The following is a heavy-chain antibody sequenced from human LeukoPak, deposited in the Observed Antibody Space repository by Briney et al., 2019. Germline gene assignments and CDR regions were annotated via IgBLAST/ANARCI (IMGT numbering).Heavy chain of an antibody. V-gene: IGHV4-59*08. D-gene: IGHD3-10*01. CDR3: VRHYGSGSYYF. CDR2: IYYSGST. Sequence: PSETLSLTCTVSGGSINSYYWSWIRQPPGKGLEWIGYIYYSGSTNYNPPLKSRVTISIDTSKNQFSLKLSSVTAADTAVYYCVRHYGSGSYYFWGQGTLVTVSS. J-gene: IGHJ4*02. CDR1: GGSINSYY.